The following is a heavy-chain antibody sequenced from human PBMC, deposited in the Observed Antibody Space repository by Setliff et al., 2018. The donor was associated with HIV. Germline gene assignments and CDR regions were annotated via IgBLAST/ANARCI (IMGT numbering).Heavy chain of an antibody. CDR3: AKVATWTGTTYYFES. CDR1: GFTFSSYS. D-gene: IGHD1-1*01. Sequence: GGSLRLSCAASGFTFSSYSMNWVRQAPGKGLEWISYISGSSTTMYYADSVKGRFIISRDNAKNSLYLQMNSLRAEDTAVYYCAKVATWTGTTYYFESWGQGTLVTVSS. CDR2: ISGSSTTM. J-gene: IGHJ4*02. V-gene: IGHV3-48*01.